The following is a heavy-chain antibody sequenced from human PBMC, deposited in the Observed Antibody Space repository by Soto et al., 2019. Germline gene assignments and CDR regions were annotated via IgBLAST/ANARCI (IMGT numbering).Heavy chain of an antibody. CDR3: ARHQEALTSKFDY. J-gene: IGHJ4*02. CDR1: GFTFTRYS. CDR2: ISSTTNYI. V-gene: IGHV3-21*06. Sequence: TGGSLRLSCAASGFTFTRYSMNWVRQAPGKGLEWVSSISSTTNYIYYGDSMKGRFTISRDNAKNSLYLEMNSLRAEDTAVYYSARHQEALTSKFDYWGQGTLVTVSS.